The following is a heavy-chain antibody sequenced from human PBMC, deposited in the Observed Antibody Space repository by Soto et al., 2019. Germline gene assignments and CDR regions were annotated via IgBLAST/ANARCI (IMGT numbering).Heavy chain of an antibody. CDR1: GFTFSSYA. D-gene: IGHD2-15*01. Sequence: GGSLRLSCTASGFTFSSYAMSWVRQAPGKGLEWVSTISGSGGGGNTYYAGSVKGRLTISRDNSNNTLYLQMNSLRAEDTAVYYCAKGSGGSCYSSLEYWGQGTPVTVSS. J-gene: IGHJ4*02. V-gene: IGHV3-23*01. CDR3: AKGSGGSCYSSLEY. CDR2: ISGSGGGGNT.